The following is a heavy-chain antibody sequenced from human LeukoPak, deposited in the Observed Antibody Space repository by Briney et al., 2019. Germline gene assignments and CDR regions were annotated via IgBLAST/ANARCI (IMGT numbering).Heavy chain of an antibody. CDR2: ISSSSSYM. J-gene: IGHJ4*02. CDR1: GFTFNTYS. V-gene: IGHV3-21*01. CDR3: ARDRSDCYDDIGYNHYFDY. Sequence: GGPLRLSCSASGFTFNTYSMIWVRQAPGMGLQWVSSISSSSSYMYYADSVKGRFTVSRDNAKNSLYLQMNRLRVEHTAVYYCARDRSDCYDDIGYNHYFDYWGQGSLVTVSS. D-gene: IGHD2-21*01.